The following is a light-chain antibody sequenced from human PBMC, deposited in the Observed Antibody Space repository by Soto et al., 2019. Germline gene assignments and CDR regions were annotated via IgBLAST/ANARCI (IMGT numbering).Light chain of an antibody. J-gene: IGKJ3*01. CDR2: DTS. Sequence: LTQSPATLSVSPGGRTILSCRASQTVNNYLAWYQQKPGQAPRLLIYDTSSRATGIPDRISGSGSGTDFTLTISRLEPEDFAVYYCQQYGSAPFTFGPGTKVDIK. CDR3: QQYGSAPFT. V-gene: IGKV3-20*01. CDR1: QTVNNY.